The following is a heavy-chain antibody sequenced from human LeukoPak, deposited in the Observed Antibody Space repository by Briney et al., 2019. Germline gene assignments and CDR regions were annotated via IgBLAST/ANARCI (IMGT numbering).Heavy chain of an antibody. CDR2: NYAGDSDT. D-gene: IGHD3-22*01. CDR3: ARHGVPYYYDSSGYSRPGY. CDR1: GCIFTSYW. Sequence: GGALQISCKGSGCIFTSYWIGWVRQMPGKGLGGMGVNYAGDSDTRYSASFQGEVPISADNSISTPPLPWISRQAADTAVYYFARHGVPYYYDSSGYSRPGYWGQGTLVTVSS. J-gene: IGHJ4*02. V-gene: IGHV5-51*01.